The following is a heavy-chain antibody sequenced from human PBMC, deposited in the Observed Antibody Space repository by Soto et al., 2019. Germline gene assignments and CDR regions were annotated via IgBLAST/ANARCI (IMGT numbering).Heavy chain of an antibody. D-gene: IGHD6-19*01. Sequence: QVQLQESGPGLVEPSGTLSLTCAVSGGSVSSTNWWSWVRQPPGKGLEWIGEIYHSGRTYYNPSLPSRVTISVDKSKNQFSLRLSSVTAADTAVYFCARDRAVSARGSFDYWGQGTLVTVSS. CDR2: IYHSGRT. V-gene: IGHV4-4*02. J-gene: IGHJ4*02. CDR1: GGSVSSTNW. CDR3: ARDRAVSARGSFDY.